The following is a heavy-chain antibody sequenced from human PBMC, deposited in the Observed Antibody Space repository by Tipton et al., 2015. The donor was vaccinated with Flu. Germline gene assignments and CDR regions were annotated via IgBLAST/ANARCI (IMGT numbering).Heavy chain of an antibody. CDR1: GGSFSGYY. V-gene: IGHV4-34*01. CDR3: ARGVPYYYDSSGYYYFDY. Sequence: TLSLTCAVYGGSFSGYYWSWIRQPPGKGLEWIGEINDSGRTNYNPSLKSRVTILEDTSKNHFSLKLSSVTAADTAVYYCARGVPYYYDSSGYYYFDYWGQGFLVTVSS. D-gene: IGHD3-22*01. CDR2: INDSGRT. J-gene: IGHJ4*02.